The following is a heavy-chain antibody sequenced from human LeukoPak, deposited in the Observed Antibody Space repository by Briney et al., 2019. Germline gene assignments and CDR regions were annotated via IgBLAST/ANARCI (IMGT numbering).Heavy chain of an antibody. CDR1: GYTFSGYA. CDR2: INAGNGHT. V-gene: IGHV1-3*01. Sequence: ASVKVSCKASGYTFSGYAIHWVRQAPGQRFEWMGWINAGNGHTKYSQNFQGRVTITRDSFANTVYMELSSLTSEDTAVYYCARGIWSATRVDYYLDNWGQGTLVTVSS. D-gene: IGHD5-24*01. CDR3: ARGIWSATRVDYYLDN. J-gene: IGHJ4*02.